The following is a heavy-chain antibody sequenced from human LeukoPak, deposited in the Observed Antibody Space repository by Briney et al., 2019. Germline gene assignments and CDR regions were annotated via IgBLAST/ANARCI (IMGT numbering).Heavy chain of an antibody. D-gene: IGHD3-22*01. CDR2: IYYSGST. Sequence: PSETLSLTCTVSGGSISSSSYYWGWIRQPPGKGLEWIGSIYYSGSTYYNPSLKSRVTISVDTSKNQFSLKLSSVTAADTAVYYCARDGSGMYYDSSGYARAFDIWGQGTMVTVSS. J-gene: IGHJ3*02. CDR1: GGSISSSSYY. CDR3: ARDGSGMYYDSSGYARAFDI. V-gene: IGHV4-39*07.